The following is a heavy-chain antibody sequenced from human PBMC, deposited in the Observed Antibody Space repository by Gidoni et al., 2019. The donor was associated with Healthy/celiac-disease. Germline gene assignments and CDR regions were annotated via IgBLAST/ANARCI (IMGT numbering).Heavy chain of an antibody. Sequence: QVQLQQWGAGLLKPSEPLSLTCAVYGGSFSGYYWSWIRQPPGKGLEWIGEINHSGSTNYNPSLKSRVTISVDTSKNQFSLKLSSVTAADTAVYYCARVRQQLRYFQHWGQGTLVTVSS. D-gene: IGHD6-13*01. J-gene: IGHJ1*01. V-gene: IGHV4-34*01. CDR1: GGSFSGYY. CDR2: INHSGST. CDR3: ARVRQQLRYFQH.